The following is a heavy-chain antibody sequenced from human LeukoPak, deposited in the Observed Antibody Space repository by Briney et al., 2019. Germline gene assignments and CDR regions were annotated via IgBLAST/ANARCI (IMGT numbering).Heavy chain of an antibody. D-gene: IGHD2-8*01. Sequence: ASVKASCKASGGTFSSYAINWVRQAPGQGLEWMGWISGGNTNYAQKFQGRVTMTTDTSTSTAYMELRSLRSDDTAVYYCAKDSRGHCSKGACYSIDYWGQGTLVTVSS. CDR2: ISGGNT. V-gene: IGHV1-18*01. J-gene: IGHJ4*02. CDR3: AKDSRGHCSKGACYSIDY. CDR1: GGTFSSYA.